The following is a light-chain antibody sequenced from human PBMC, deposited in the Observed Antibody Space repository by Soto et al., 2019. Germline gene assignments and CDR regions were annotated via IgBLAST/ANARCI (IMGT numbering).Light chain of an antibody. CDR2: KAS. CDR3: QQYNSDLWT. V-gene: IGKV1-5*03. CDR1: QSISSW. J-gene: IGKJ1*01. Sequence: DIQMTQSPSTLSASVGDRVTITCRASQSISSWLAWYQQKAGKAPKLLIYKASSLESGVPSRFSGSGSVTEFTITISSLQPDYFATYYCQQYNSDLWTFGQGTKVEIK.